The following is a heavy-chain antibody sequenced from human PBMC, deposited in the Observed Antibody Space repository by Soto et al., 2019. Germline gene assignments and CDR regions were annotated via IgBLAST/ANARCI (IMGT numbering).Heavy chain of an antibody. J-gene: IGHJ6*02. CDR3: ARDFGSVVTITPGV. D-gene: IGHD5-12*01. CDR1: GYTLTSYG. Sequence: ASVKVSCKASGYTLTSYGISWVRQAPGQGLEWMGWISAYNGNTNYAQKLQGRVTMTTDTSTSTAYMELRSLRSDDTAVYYCARDFGSVVTITPGVWGQGTTVTVSS. V-gene: IGHV1-18*04. CDR2: ISAYNGNT.